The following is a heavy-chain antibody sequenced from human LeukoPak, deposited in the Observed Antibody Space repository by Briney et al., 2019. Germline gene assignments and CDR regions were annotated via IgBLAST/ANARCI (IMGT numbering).Heavy chain of an antibody. Sequence: PGGSLRLSCAASGFSFSIYSMSWVRQAPGKGLEWVSSISSRSGYIYYAGSVKGRFTISRDNAKNSLYLQMNSLRAEDTAIYYCAKDLVSGYTFDYWGQGTLVTVSS. CDR1: GFSFSIYS. J-gene: IGHJ4*02. CDR2: ISSRSGYI. CDR3: AKDLVSGYTFDY. D-gene: IGHD6-13*01. V-gene: IGHV3-21*04.